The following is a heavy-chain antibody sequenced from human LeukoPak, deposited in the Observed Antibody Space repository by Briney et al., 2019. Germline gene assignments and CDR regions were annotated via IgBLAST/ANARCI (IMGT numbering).Heavy chain of an antibody. CDR2: ISSGSSYI. D-gene: IGHD2-15*01. CDR3: ARERYCSGGSCYYGMDV. J-gene: IGHJ6*02. V-gene: IGHV3-21*01. Sequence: GGSLRLSCAASGFTFSSYSMNWVRQAPGKGLEWVSSISSGSSYIYYADSVKGRFTISRDNAKNSLYLQMNRLRAEDTAVYYCARERYCSGGSCYYGMDVWGQGTTVTVSS. CDR1: GFTFSSYS.